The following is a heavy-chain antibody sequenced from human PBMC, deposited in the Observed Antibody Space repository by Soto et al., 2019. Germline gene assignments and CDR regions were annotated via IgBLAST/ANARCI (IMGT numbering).Heavy chain of an antibody. CDR1: GYTFTGYY. D-gene: IGHD3-22*01. CDR3: ARPPGYISDLYHIDL. J-gene: IGHJ5*02. V-gene: IGHV1-2*02. Sequence: ASVKVSCKASGYTFTGYYMHWVRQAPGQGFEWMGWINPNSGGTHYAQKFLDIVSMTWETCLKTHYTEPRNLFSEGSAVCCFARPPGYISDLYHIDLWGEGTQVTVS. CDR2: INPNSGGT.